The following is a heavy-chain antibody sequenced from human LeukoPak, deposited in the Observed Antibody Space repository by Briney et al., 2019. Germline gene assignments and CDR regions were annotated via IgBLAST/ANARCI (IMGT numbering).Heavy chain of an antibody. CDR1: GFTVSSNY. CDR2: IYSGGST. CDR3: ARGALLWFGELLDY. V-gene: IGHV3-53*05. D-gene: IGHD3-10*01. Sequence: GGSLRLSCAASGFTVSSNYMSWVRQAPGKGLEWVSVIYSGGSTYYADSVKGRFTISRDNSKNTLYLQMNSLRAEDTAVYYCARGALLWFGELLDYWGQGTLVTVSS. J-gene: IGHJ4*02.